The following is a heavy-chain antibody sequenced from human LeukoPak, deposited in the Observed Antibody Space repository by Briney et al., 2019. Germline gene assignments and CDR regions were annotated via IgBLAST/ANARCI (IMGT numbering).Heavy chain of an antibody. J-gene: IGHJ4*02. CDR1: GSTFSSYG. V-gene: IGHV3-30*18. Sequence: QPGSSLRLSLAASGSTFSSYGMHCFRQAPGKGLEWVAIIAYDVSNKYYADSGKGRFTISRDNSKNTLYLQMNSLRAEGTAVYYCAKSPSTVTTESYWGQGTLVTVSS. CDR2: IAYDVSNK. CDR3: AKSPSTVTTESY. D-gene: IGHD4-17*01.